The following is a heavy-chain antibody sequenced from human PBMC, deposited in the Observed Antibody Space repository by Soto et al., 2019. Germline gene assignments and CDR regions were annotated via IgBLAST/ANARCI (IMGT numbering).Heavy chain of an antibody. CDR2: IYYSGST. V-gene: IGHV4-59*01. D-gene: IGHD2-15*01. J-gene: IGHJ4*02. CDR1: GGSISSYY. Sequence: SETLSLTCTVSGGSISSYYWSWIRQPPGKGLEWIGYIYYSGSTNYNPSLKSRVTISVDTSKNQFSLKLSSVTAADTAVYYCARERWHCSGGSCYQYYFDYWGQGTLVTVSS. CDR3: ARERWHCSGGSCYQYYFDY.